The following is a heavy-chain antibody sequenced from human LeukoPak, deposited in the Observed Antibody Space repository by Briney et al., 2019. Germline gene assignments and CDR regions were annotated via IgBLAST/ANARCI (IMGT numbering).Heavy chain of an antibody. D-gene: IGHD3-3*01. CDR2: MNPNSGNT. V-gene: IGHV1-8*03. J-gene: IGHJ6*03. Sequence: GASVKVSCKASGYTFTSYNINWVRQATGQGLEWMGWMNPNSGNTGYAQKFQGRVTITRNTSISTAYMELSSLRSEDTAVYYCARIFYDFIRGYYYYYMDVWGKGTTVTVSS. CDR1: GYTFTSYN. CDR3: ARIFYDFIRGYYYYYMDV.